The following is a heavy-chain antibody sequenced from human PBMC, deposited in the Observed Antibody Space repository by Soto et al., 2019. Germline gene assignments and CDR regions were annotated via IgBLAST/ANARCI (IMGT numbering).Heavy chain of an antibody. CDR1: GFSLTNVRMG. CDR3: ARTTIPRLTFDS. D-gene: IGHD5-12*01. V-gene: IGHV2-26*01. Sequence: SGPTLVNPTETLTLTCTVSGFSLTNVRMGVSWIRQPPGKALEWLAHIFSNDEKSYSTSLESRLTISKDTSKSQVVLTMTKMDTVDTATYYCARTTIPRLTFDSWGQGTMVTVSS. CDR2: IFSNDEK. J-gene: IGHJ4*02.